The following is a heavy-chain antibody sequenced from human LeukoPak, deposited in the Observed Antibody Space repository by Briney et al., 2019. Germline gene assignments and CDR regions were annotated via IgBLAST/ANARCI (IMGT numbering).Heavy chain of an antibody. CDR3: ARGTPITSSFFLFDY. V-gene: IGHV1-18*01. D-gene: IGHD2-2*01. CDR1: GYTFTSYG. J-gene: IGHJ4*02. Sequence: ASVKVSCKASGYTFTSYGISWVRQAPGQGLEWMGWISAYNGNTNYAQKLQGRVTMTTDTSTSTAYMELRSLGSDDTAVYYCARGTPITSSFFLFDYWGQGTLVTVSS. CDR2: ISAYNGNT.